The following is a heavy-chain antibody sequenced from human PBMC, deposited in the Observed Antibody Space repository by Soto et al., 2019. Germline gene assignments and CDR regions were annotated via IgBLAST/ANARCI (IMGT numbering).Heavy chain of an antibody. D-gene: IGHD2-2*02. Sequence: PSETLSLTCAVYGGSFSGYYWSWIRQPPGKGLEWIGEINHSGSTNYNPSLKSRVTISVDTSKNQFSLKLSSVTVADTAVYYCARVYDAISYPLYERRYRSGRSRFDPWGQGTLVTVSS. J-gene: IGHJ5*02. CDR3: ARVYDAISYPLYERRYRSGRSRFDP. V-gene: IGHV4-34*01. CDR2: INHSGST. CDR1: GGSFSGYY.